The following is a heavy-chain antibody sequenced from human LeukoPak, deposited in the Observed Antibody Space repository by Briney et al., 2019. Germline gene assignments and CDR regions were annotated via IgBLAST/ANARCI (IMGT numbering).Heavy chain of an antibody. Sequence: GGSLRLSCAASGFTSSSYWMSWVRQAPGKGLEWVANVKQDGSEKYYVDSVKGRFTISRDNAKNSLYLQMNSLRAEDTAVYYCARVGSESYDFWSGYYGEYYYYMDVWGKGTTVTVSS. CDR2: VKQDGSEK. V-gene: IGHV3-7*01. D-gene: IGHD3-3*01. CDR3: ARVGSESYDFWSGYYGEYYYYMDV. CDR1: GFTSSSYW. J-gene: IGHJ6*03.